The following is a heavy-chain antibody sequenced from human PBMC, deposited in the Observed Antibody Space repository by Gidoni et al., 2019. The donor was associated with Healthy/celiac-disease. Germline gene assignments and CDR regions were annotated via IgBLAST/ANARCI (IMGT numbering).Heavy chain of an antibody. V-gene: IGHV3-11*01. CDR3: ARDGPHYYYGSGSYYRDYYYGMDV. J-gene: IGHJ6*02. Sequence: QVQLVESGGGLVKPGGSLRLSCAASGFTFSDYYMSWIRQAPGKGLEWVSYISSSGSTIYYADSVKGRFTISRDNAKNSLYLQMNSLRAEDTAVYYCARDGPHYYYGSGSYYRDYYYGMDVWGQGTTVTVSS. CDR1: GFTFSDYY. D-gene: IGHD3-10*01. CDR2: ISSSGSTI.